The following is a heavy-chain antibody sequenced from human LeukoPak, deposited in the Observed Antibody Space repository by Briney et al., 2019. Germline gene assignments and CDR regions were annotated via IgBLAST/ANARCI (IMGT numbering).Heavy chain of an antibody. CDR2: ISSDGTNT. CDR1: GFTLSNDW. Sequence: PGGSLRLSCAASGFTLSNDWTHWVRQAPGKGLVGVSRISSDGTNTLYADSVKGRFTISRDNARNTLHLQMNSLRADDTAVYYCVVGGGIYWGQGTLVTVS. D-gene: IGHD1-26*01. V-gene: IGHV3-74*03. CDR3: VVGGGIY. J-gene: IGHJ4*02.